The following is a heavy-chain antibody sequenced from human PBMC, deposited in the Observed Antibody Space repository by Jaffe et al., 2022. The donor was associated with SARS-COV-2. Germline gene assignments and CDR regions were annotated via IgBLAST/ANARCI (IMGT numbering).Heavy chain of an antibody. J-gene: IGHJ3*02. CDR2: INPNSGGT. D-gene: IGHD6-6*01. V-gene: IGHV1-2*06. CDR1: GYTFTGYY. CDR3: ASGLEAAALRSRATRVAFDI. Sequence: QVQLVQSGAEVKKPGASVKVSCKASGYTFTGYYMHWVRQAPGQGLEWMGRINPNSGGTNYAQKFQGRVTMTRDTSISTAYMELSRLRSDDTAVYYCASGLEAAALRSRATRVAFDIWGQGTMVTVSS.